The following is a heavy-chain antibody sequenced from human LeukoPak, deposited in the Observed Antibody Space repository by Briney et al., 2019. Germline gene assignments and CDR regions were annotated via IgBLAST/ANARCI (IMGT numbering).Heavy chain of an antibody. CDR3: ARYCSMIVVDTPLRPYFDY. D-gene: IGHD3-22*01. Sequence: PSETLSLTCTVSGGSISSSSYYWGWIRQPPGKGLEWIGSIYYSGSTYYNPSLKSRVTISVDTSKNQFSLKLSSVTAADTAVYYCARYCSMIVVDTPLRPYFDYWGQGTLVTVSS. J-gene: IGHJ4*02. CDR1: GGSISSSSYY. V-gene: IGHV4-39*07. CDR2: IYYSGST.